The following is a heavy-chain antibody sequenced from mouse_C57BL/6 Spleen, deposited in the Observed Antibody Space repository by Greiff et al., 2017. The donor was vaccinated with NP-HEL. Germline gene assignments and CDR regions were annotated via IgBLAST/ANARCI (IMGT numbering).Heavy chain of an antibody. Sequence: VQLQQSGAELVRPGASVKLSCTASGFNIKDDYMHWVKQRPEQGLEWIGWIDPENGDTEYASKFQGKATITADTSSNTAYLQLSSLTSEDTAVYYCTDYYGKFAYWGQGTLVTVSA. CDR1: GFNIKDDY. J-gene: IGHJ3*01. D-gene: IGHD1-1*01. CDR3: TDYYGKFAY. CDR2: IDPENGDT. V-gene: IGHV14-4*01.